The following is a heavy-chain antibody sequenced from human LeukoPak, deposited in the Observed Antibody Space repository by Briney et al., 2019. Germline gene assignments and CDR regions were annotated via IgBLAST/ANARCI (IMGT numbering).Heavy chain of an antibody. CDR1: GGSLNTYY. D-gene: IGHD5-12*01. Sequence: SETLSLTCTVSGGSLNTYYWSWIRQPPGKGLEWIGEINHSGSTNYNPSLKSRVTISVDTSKNQFSLKLSSVTAADTAVYYCARDSWLRGGFDYWGQGTLVTVSS. J-gene: IGHJ4*02. CDR2: INHSGST. CDR3: ARDSWLRGGFDY. V-gene: IGHV4-34*01.